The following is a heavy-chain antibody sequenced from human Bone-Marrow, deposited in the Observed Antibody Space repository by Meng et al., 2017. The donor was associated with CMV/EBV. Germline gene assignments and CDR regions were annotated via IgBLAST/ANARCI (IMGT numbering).Heavy chain of an antibody. J-gene: IGHJ6*01. CDR2: IYSGGST. CDR1: GFTVSSNY. D-gene: IGHD3-22*01. V-gene: IGHV3-53*01. CDR3: ASRQHSSGYYYRPYYYYGMDV. Sequence: GESLKISCAASGFTVSSNYMSWVRQAPGKGLEWVSVIYSGGSTYYADSVKGRFTISRDNSKNTLYLQMNSLRAEDTAVYYCASRQHSSGYYYRPYYYYGMDVWGPGTTVTGSS.